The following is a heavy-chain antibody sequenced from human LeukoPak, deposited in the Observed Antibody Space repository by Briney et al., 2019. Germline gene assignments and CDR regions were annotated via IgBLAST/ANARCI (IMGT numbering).Heavy chain of an antibody. CDR1: GFTVSIND. Sequence: PGGSLRLSCVVSGFTVSINDMSWVRQAPGKGLEWVSVIHGGGSTYYADSVKGRFTISRDNSKNTVYLQMNSLRAEDTAIYYCARDPTEWGQGTLVTVPS. V-gene: IGHV3-53*01. CDR3: ARDPTE. CDR2: IHGGGST. J-gene: IGHJ4*02. D-gene: IGHD4-11*01.